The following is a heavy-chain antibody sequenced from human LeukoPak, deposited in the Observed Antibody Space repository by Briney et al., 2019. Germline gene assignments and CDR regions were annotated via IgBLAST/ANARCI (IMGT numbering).Heavy chain of an antibody. CDR2: ISAYNGNT. J-gene: IGHJ4*02. Sequence: ASVKVSCKASGYTFTSYGISWVRQAPGQGLEWMGWISAYNGNTNYAQKLQSRVTMTTDTSTSTAYMELRSLRSDDTAVYYCARDGRVGIVVVPAAMYADYWGQGTLVTVSS. D-gene: IGHD2-2*03. CDR1: GYTFTSYG. CDR3: ARDGRVGIVVVPAAMYADY. V-gene: IGHV1-18*01.